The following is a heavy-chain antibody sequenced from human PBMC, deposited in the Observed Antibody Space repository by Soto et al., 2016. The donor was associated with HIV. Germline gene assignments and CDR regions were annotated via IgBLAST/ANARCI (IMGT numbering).Heavy chain of an antibody. Sequence: EVQLLESGGGLVQPGGSLRLSCAASGFTFSSYAMSWVRQAPGKGLEWVSAISGSGGSTYYADSVKGRFTISRDNSKNTLYLQMNSLRAEDTAVYYCAKDAIAYGSGSPRAFDIWGRRDEWSPSLQ. CDR1: GFTFSSYA. CDR2: ISGSGGST. J-gene: IGHJ3*02. D-gene: IGHD3-10*01. V-gene: IGHV3-23*01. CDR3: AKDAIAYGSGSPRAFDI.